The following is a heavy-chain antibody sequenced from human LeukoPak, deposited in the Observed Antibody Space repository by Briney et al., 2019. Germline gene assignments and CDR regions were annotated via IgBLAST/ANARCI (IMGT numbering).Heavy chain of an antibody. CDR1: GGSISSYY. CDR2: IYTSGST. D-gene: IGHD3-22*01. CDR3: ARDGYYYDSSGYLYLDY. V-gene: IGHV4-4*07. Sequence: SETLSLTCTVSGGSISSYYWSWIRQPPGKGLEWIGRIYTSGSTNYNPSLKSRVTMSVDTSKNQFSLKLSSVTAADTAVYYCARDGYYYDSSGYLYLDYWGQGTLVTVSS. J-gene: IGHJ4*02.